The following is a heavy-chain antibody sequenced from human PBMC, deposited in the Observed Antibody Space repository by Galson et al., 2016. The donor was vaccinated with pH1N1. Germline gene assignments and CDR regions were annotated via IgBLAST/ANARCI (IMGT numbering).Heavy chain of an antibody. CDR1: GFTFDDYA. CDR2: ISWNGLST. J-gene: IGHJ4*02. CDR3: AKSDGYYGGYFDY. Sequence: SLRLSCAASGFTFDDYAMHWVRQAPGKGLEWVSLISWNGLSTDYADSVKGRFTISRDNSKNSLYLQMNSLRAEDTALYYCAKSDGYYGGYFDYWGQGTLVTVSS. V-gene: IGHV3-43D*03. D-gene: IGHD5-24*01.